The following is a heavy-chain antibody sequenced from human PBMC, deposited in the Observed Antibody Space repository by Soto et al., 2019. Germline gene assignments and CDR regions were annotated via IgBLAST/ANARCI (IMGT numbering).Heavy chain of an antibody. V-gene: IGHV4-61*01. CDR2: ILSSGGT. CDR1: GDSVTSDSYY. Sequence: SETLSLTCSVSGDSVTSDSYYWTWIRQPPGKTLEWVGFILSSGGTSTNPSLRSRLSMSVDTSKNQFSMRLTSVTAADTGVYFCAKGFSTGLYVDSWGRETQVTVSS. D-gene: IGHD6-19*01. CDR3: AKGFSTGLYVDS. J-gene: IGHJ5*01.